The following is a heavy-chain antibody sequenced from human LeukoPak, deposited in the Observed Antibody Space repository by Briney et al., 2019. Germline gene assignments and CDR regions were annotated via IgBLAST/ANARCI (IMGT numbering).Heavy chain of an antibody. CDR2: IIGSGGST. CDR3: AKDGAWLRFDD. J-gene: IGHJ4*02. CDR1: GFYFANYD. V-gene: IGHV3-23*01. Sequence: GGSLRLSCAASGFYFANYDMSWVRQAPGKGLEWVSSIIGSGGSTFYADSVKGRFTISRDNSKNTLFLQMNSLRAEDTAVYYCAKDGAWLRFDDWGQGILVTVSS. D-gene: IGHD5-12*01.